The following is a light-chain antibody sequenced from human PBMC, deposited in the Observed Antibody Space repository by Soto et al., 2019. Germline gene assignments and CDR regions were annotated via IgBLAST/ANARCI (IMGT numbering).Light chain of an antibody. CDR2: GNN. CDR3: QSYDSSLSVV. Sequence: QSVLTQPPSVSGAPGQRVTISCTGSSSNIGAGYDVHWYQQLPGTAPKLLIYGNNNRPSGVPDRFSGSKSGTSASLAIIGLQAEDEADYYCQSYDSSLSVVFGGGTKLTVL. V-gene: IGLV1-40*01. CDR1: SSNIGAGYD. J-gene: IGLJ2*01.